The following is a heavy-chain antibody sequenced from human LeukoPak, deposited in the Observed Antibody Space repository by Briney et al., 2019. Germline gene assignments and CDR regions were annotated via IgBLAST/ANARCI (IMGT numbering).Heavy chain of an antibody. CDR2: FDPEDGET. CDR3: ATAEERYGSGSYYTAN. Sequence: GASVKVSCKVSGYTLTELSMHWVRQAPGKGLEWMGGFDPEDGETIYAQKFQGRVTTTEDTSTDTAYMELSSLRSEDTAVYYCATAEERYGSGSYYTANWGQGTLVTVSS. V-gene: IGHV1-24*01. J-gene: IGHJ4*02. D-gene: IGHD3-10*01. CDR1: GYTLTELS.